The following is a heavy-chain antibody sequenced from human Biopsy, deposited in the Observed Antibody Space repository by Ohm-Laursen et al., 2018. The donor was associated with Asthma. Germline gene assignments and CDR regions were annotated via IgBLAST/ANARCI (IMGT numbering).Heavy chain of an antibody. D-gene: IGHD2-15*01. CDR1: GAYIGTPDYH. J-gene: IGHJ4*02. CDR3: AGFCSGGNCPDH. Sequence: SDTLSLTCTVSGAYIGTPDYHWSWIRQSPGKGLEWIGNIHYSGSTYSNPSLKSRVTISVDPSKKQISLRLSSVIAADTAVYYCAGFCSGGNCPDHWGQGTLVTVSS. CDR2: IHYSGST. V-gene: IGHV4-61*08.